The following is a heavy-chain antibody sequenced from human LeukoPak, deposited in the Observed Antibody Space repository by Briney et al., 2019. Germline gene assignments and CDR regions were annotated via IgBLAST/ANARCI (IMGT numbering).Heavy chain of an antibody. CDR3: ARDGSGFDV. D-gene: IGHD2-2*03. V-gene: IGHV4-61*01. CDR1: GGSITTTTYY. CDR2: IYDSGST. Sequence: SETLSLTCTVSGGSITTTTYYWSWIRQSPGRGLEWLGYIYDSGSTKYNPSLKSRVTISVDASKNQISLKLTSMTAADTAVYYCARDGSGFDVWGQGTKVTVS. J-gene: IGHJ3*01.